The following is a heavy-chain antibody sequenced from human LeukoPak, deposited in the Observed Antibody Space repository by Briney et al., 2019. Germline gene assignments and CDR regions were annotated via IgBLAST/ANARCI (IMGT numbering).Heavy chain of an antibody. CDR2: IYSSGST. CDR1: GDSITRDSFY. Sequence: SETLSLTCTVSGDSITRDSFYWSWIRQPAGKGLEWIGRIYSSGSTNYNPSLKSRVTISVDTSKNQFSLKLSSVTAADTAVYYCARAGQTTAGMDVWGKGTTVTVSS. D-gene: IGHD4-17*01. V-gene: IGHV4-61*02. CDR3: ARAGQTTAGMDV. J-gene: IGHJ6*03.